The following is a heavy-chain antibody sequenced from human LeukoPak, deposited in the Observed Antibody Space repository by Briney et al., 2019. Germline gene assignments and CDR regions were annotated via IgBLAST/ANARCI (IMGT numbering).Heavy chain of an antibody. V-gene: IGHV3-23*01. J-gene: IGHJ4*02. Sequence: PGGSLRLSCAASGFTFSSYGMSWVRQAPGKGLEWVSAISGSGGSTYYADSVKGRFTISRDNAKNSLYLQMNSLRAEDTAVYYCARDRGYSYGYPFDYWGQGTLVTVSS. CDR2: ISGSGGST. CDR1: GFTFSSYG. CDR3: ARDRGYSYGYPFDY. D-gene: IGHD5-18*01.